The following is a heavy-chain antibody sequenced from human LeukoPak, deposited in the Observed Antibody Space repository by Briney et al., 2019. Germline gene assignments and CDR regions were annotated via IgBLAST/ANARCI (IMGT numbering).Heavy chain of an antibody. V-gene: IGHV3-9*01. D-gene: IGHD6-19*01. Sequence: PGGSLRLSCAASGFTFDDYAMHWVRQAPGKDLEWVSGISWNSGSIGYADSVKGRFTISRDNAKNSLYLQMNSLRAEDTALYYCAKGSYSSGWYEGYFDYWGQGTLVTVSS. CDR2: ISWNSGSI. CDR1: GFTFDDYA. J-gene: IGHJ4*02. CDR3: AKGSYSSGWYEGYFDY.